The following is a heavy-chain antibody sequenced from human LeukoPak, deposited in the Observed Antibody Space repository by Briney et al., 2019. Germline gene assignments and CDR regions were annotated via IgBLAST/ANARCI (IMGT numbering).Heavy chain of an antibody. D-gene: IGHD1-1*01. J-gene: IGHJ4*02. Sequence: GGSLRLSCAASGFTFSSYSMNWVRQAPGKGLEWVAVIWYDGSNKYYADSVKGRFTISRDNSRNMLYLQMNSLRAEDTAVYYCARDRGNDYFDYWGQGILVTVSS. CDR1: GFTFSSYS. CDR3: ARDRGNDYFDY. CDR2: IWYDGSNK. V-gene: IGHV3-33*08.